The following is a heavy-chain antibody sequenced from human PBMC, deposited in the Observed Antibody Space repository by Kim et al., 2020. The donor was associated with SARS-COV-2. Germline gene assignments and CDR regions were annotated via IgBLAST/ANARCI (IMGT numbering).Heavy chain of an antibody. J-gene: IGHJ1*01. Sequence: SETLSLTCTVSGGSISSSSYYWGWIRQPPGKGLEWIGSIYYSGSTYYNPSLKSRVTISVDTSKNQFSLKLSSVTAADTAVYYCARDVRSYYDSSGYVCWGQGTLVTVSS. D-gene: IGHD3-22*01. CDR1: GGSISSSSYY. CDR3: ARDVRSYYDSSGYVC. CDR2: IYYSGST. V-gene: IGHV4-39*07.